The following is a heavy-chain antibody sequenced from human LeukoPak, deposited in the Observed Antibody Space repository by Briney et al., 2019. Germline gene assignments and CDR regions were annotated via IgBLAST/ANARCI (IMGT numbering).Heavy chain of an antibody. CDR3: ARQSGDCRSTSCLFDY. V-gene: IGHV4-4*09. CDR2: IYTSGST. CDR1: GGSISSYY. D-gene: IGHD2-2*01. Sequence: SETLSLTCTVSGGSISSYYWSWIRQPPGKGLERIGYIYTSGSTNYNPSLKSRVTISVDTSKNHFSLKLSSVTAADTAVYYCARQSGDCRSTSCLFDYWGQGTLVTVSS. J-gene: IGHJ4*02.